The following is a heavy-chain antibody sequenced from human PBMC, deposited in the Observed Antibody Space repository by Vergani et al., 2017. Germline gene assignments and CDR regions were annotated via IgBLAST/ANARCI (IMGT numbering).Heavy chain of an antibody. CDR1: GGSFSGYY. V-gene: IGHV4-34*01. CDR2: INHSGST. J-gene: IGHJ6*02. Sequence: QVQLQQWGAGLLKPSETLSLTCAVYGGSFSGYYWSWIRQPPGKGLEWIGEINHSGSTNYNPSLKSRVTISVDTSKNQFSLKLSSVTAADTAVYYCARGSSEAPGYDMDVWGQGTTVTVSS. CDR3: ARGSSEAPGYDMDV.